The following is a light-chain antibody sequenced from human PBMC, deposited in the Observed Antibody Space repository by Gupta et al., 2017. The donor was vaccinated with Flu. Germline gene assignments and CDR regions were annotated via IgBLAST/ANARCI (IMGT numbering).Light chain of an antibody. CDR3: QQSFSDPWT. Sequence: YLNWYQHKPGRAPSLLIFGAGSLHTGVPSRFSGTGSGTNFTLAISGLQPEDFSTYYCQQSFSDPWTFGQGTQVE. V-gene: IGKV1-39*01. CDR1: Y. J-gene: IGKJ1*01. CDR2: GAG.